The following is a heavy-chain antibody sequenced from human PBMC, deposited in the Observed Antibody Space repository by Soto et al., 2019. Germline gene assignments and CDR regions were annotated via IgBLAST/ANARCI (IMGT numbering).Heavy chain of an antibody. CDR3: ARHFGMGRNGWFDP. CDR2: IYYSGST. V-gene: IGHV4-39*01. J-gene: IGHJ5*02. D-gene: IGHD1-1*01. Sequence: SETLSLTCTVSGGSISSSSYYWGWIRQPPGKGLEWIGSIYYSGSTYYNPSLKSRVTISVDTSKNQFSPKLSSVTAADTAVYYCARHFGMGRNGWFDPWGQGTLVTVSS. CDR1: GGSISSSSYY.